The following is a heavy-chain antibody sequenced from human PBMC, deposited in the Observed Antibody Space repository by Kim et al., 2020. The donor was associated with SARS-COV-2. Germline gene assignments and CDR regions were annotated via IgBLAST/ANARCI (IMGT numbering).Heavy chain of an antibody. CDR1: GFTFDDYA. CDR3: AKGRVVAGTLTLFDY. CDR2: INWNSGSI. D-gene: IGHD6-19*01. J-gene: IGHJ4*01. Sequence: GGSLRLSCAAFGFTFDDYAMHWVRQTPGKGLEWVSGINWNSGSIGYADSVKGRFTISRDNAKNSLYLQMNSLRAEDTALYYCAKGRVVAGTLTLFDYWG. V-gene: IGHV3-9*01.